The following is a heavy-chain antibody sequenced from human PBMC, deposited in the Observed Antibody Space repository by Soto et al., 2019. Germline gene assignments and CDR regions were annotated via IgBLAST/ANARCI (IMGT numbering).Heavy chain of an antibody. J-gene: IGHJ3*02. CDR3: ARGGYYDFWSGSEDDAFDI. V-gene: IGHV1-18*01. CDR1: GYTFTSYG. CDR2: ISAYNGNT. Sequence: QVQLVQSGAEVKKPGASVKVSCKASGYTFTSYGISWVRQDPGQGLEWMGWISAYNGNTNYAQKLQGRVTMTTDTSTSTAYMELRSLRSDDTAVYYCARGGYYDFWSGSEDDAFDIWGQGTMVTVSS. D-gene: IGHD3-3*01.